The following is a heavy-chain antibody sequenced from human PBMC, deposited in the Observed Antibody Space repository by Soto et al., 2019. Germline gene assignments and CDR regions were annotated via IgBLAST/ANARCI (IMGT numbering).Heavy chain of an antibody. CDR3: ARDLAKGGGSAGFDY. D-gene: IGHD1-26*01. CDR1: GGTFSSYA. Sequence: SVKVSCKASGGTFSSYAISWVRQAPGQGLEWMGGIIPIFGTANYAQKFQGRVTITADESTSTAYMELSSLRSEDTAVYYCARDLAKGGGSAGFDYWGQGTLVTVSS. J-gene: IGHJ4*02. V-gene: IGHV1-69*13. CDR2: IIPIFGTA.